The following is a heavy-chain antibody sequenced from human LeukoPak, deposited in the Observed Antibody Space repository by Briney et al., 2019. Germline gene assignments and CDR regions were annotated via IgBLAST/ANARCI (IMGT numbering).Heavy chain of an antibody. J-gene: IGHJ4*02. CDR3: ARGQVLRYYDSSGIIAY. D-gene: IGHD3-22*01. CDR2: INHIVST. Sequence: SETLSLTCAVYGGSFSGYYSIRRPPWNGLEWSGEINHIVSTNYNPSLKSRVTISVDTSKNQFSLKMSSVTAADTAVYYCARGQVLRYYDSSGIIAYWGQGTLVPVSS. CDR1: GGSFSGYY. V-gene: IGHV4-34*01.